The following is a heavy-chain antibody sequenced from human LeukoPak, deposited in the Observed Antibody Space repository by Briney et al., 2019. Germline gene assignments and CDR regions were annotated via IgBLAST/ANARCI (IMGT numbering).Heavy chain of an antibody. CDR3: AKDQGATTGGGFDY. V-gene: IGHV3-30*18. CDR1: GFTLSSYG. Sequence: GGSLRLSCAASGFTLSSYGMPWVRQAPGKGLGWVAVISYDGSDKYYADSVKGRFTISRDNSKDTLYLQMNSLRAEDTAVYYCAKDQGATTGGGFDYWGQGTLVTVSS. D-gene: IGHD1-26*01. J-gene: IGHJ4*02. CDR2: ISYDGSDK.